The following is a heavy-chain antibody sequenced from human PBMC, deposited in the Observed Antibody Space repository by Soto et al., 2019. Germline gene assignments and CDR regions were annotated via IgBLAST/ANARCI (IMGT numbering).Heavy chain of an antibody. V-gene: IGHV4-59*08. J-gene: IGHJ5*02. D-gene: IGHD4-17*01. CDR2: IYYSGTT. Sequence: SETLSLTCTVSGGSVSSYYWMWIRQPPGMGLEWIGCIYYSGTTHYNPSLKSRVNMALDTSKNQFSLKLSYVTAADTAVYYCARRASMTIVTHADNWFDPWGQGTLVTVSS. CDR3: ARRASMTIVTHADNWFDP. CDR1: GGSVSSYY.